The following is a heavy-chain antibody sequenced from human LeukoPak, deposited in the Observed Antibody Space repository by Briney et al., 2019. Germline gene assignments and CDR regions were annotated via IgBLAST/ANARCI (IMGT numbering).Heavy chain of an antibody. CDR1: GYTFTNYD. V-gene: IGHV1-46*01. D-gene: IGHD3-22*01. CDR3: AISHSGDYYYFYS. Sequence: GASLKVSCKPSGYTFTNYDINWVRQAPGQGLEWMGIINPGDGSTGYAQKFQGRVTMTRDTSTSTVYMDLSSLRSEDTAFYYCAISHSGDYYYFYSWGQGTLVTVSS. J-gene: IGHJ4*02. CDR2: INPGDGST.